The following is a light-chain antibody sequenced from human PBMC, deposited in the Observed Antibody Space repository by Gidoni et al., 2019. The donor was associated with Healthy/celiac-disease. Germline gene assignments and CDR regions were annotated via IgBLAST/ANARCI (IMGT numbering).Light chain of an antibody. Sequence: DIQMTQSPYSLSASVGDRVTITCRASQSISSYLNWYQQKPGKAPKLLSYAASRLQSGVPSRFSGSGSGTDFTLTISSLQPEDFATYYCQQSYSTPETFGQGTKVEIK. V-gene: IGKV1-39*01. J-gene: IGKJ1*01. CDR1: QSISSY. CDR2: AAS. CDR3: QQSYSTPET.